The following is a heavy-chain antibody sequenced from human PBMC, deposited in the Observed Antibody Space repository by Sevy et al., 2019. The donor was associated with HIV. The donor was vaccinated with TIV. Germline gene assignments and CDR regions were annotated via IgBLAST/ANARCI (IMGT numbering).Heavy chain of an antibody. V-gene: IGHV3-30*03. CDR1: GFTFSSYG. CDR3: XXXXXXXXXXXXAGMDV. J-gene: IGHJ6*02. CDR2: ISYDGSNK. Sequence: GGSLRLSCAASGFTFSSYGMHWVRQAPGKGLEWVAVISYDGSNKYYADSVKGRFTISRDNSKNTLYLQMNSLRAEDXXXXXXXXXXXXXXXXXXAGMDVXGQGTTVTVSS.